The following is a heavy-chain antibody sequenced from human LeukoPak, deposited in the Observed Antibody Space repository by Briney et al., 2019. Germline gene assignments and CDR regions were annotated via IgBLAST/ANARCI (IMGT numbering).Heavy chain of an antibody. CDR1: GFTFSNYA. CDR2: IVNSGGST. V-gene: IGHV3-23*01. CDR3: AKDIHGDYGGLDY. Sequence: GGSLRLSCAASGFTFSNYAMSWVRQAPGKGLEWVSTIVNSGGSTYYADSVKGRFTISRDNSKNTVYLQMNSLRAEDTAVYYCAKDIHGDYGGLDYWGQGTLVTVSS. D-gene: IGHD4-17*01. J-gene: IGHJ4*02.